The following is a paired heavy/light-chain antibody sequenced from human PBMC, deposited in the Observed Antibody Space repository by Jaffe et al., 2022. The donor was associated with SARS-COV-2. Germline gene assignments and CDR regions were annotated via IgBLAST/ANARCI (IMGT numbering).Heavy chain of an antibody. J-gene: IGHJ4*02. CDR2: ISSSGGYT. CDR1: GFRFSSYA. D-gene: IGHD3-9*01. V-gene: IGHV3-23*01. Sequence: EVQLLESGGGLVQPGGSLRLSCAASGFRFSSYAMSWVRQAPGKGLEWVSTISSSGGYTYYADSVKGRFTISRDNSKSTLSLQMISLRAEDTAVYYCISNGILTGYYAGLTGFDYWGQGTLVTVSS. CDR3: ISNGILTGYYAGLTGFDY.
Light chain of an antibody. V-gene: IGKV3-20*01. CDR3: QQYGSSPLT. J-gene: IGKJ4*01. Sequence: EIVLTQSPGTLSLSPGERATLSCRASQSVSSSSLAWYQQKPGQAPRLLIYGASSRATAIPDRVSGSGSGTDFTLTISRLEPEDFAVYYCQQYGSSPLTFGGGTKVEI. CDR2: GAS. CDR1: QSVSSSS.